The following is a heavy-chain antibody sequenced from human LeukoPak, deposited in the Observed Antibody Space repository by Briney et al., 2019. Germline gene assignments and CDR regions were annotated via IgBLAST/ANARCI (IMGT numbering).Heavy chain of an antibody. V-gene: IGHV3-23*01. CDR3: AKDGGYYYDSSGAFDI. D-gene: IGHD3-22*01. CDR1: GFTFSNYA. CDR2: ISGSDGST. Sequence: PGGSLRLSCAASGFTFSNYAMSWVRQAPGKGLEWVSAISGSDGSTNYADSVKGRFTISRDNSKNTLYLQMNSLRAEDTAVYYCAKDGGYYYDSSGAFDIWGQGTMVTVSS. J-gene: IGHJ3*02.